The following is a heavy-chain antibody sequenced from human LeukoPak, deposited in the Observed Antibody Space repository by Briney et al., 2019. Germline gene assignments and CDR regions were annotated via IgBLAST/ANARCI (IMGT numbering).Heavy chain of an antibody. Sequence: SETLSLTCTVSGGSISSYYWSWIRQPPGKGLEWIGHIFYSGSTDYNPSLKSRVSISVDTSKNQFSLNLSSVTAADTAMYYCARHVRGYSGYDSINFYDYWGQGTLVTVSS. V-gene: IGHV4-59*01. CDR2: IFYSGST. CDR1: GGSISSYY. CDR3: ARHVRGYSGYDSINFYDY. J-gene: IGHJ4*02. D-gene: IGHD5-12*01.